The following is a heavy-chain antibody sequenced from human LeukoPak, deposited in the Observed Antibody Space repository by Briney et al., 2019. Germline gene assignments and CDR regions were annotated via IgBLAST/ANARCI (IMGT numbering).Heavy chain of an antibody. CDR2: INSGGST. CDR3: AGAPQWVPQVY. D-gene: IGHD6-19*01. V-gene: IGHV3-53*01. Sequence: KSGGSLRLSCAASGFTFSSHSMNWVRQAPGKGLEWVSLINSGGSTDYSDSVKGRFTVSRDNSKNTVYLQMNSLRAEDTAVYYCAGAPQWVPQVYWGPGTLVTVSS. J-gene: IGHJ4*02. CDR1: GFTFSSHS.